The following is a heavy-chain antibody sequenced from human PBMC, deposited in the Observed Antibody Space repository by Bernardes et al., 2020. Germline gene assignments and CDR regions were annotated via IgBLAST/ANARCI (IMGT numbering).Heavy chain of an antibody. CDR1: GYTFTSYG. CDR3: ARDIVVVPAAILGY. D-gene: IGHD2-2*02. Sequence: ASVKVSCKASGYTFTSYGISWVRQAPGQGLEWMGWISAYNGNTNYAQKLQGRVTMTTDTSTSTVYMELRSLRSDDTAVYYCARDIVVVPAAILGYWGQGTLVTVSS. J-gene: IGHJ4*02. CDR2: ISAYNGNT. V-gene: IGHV1-18*01.